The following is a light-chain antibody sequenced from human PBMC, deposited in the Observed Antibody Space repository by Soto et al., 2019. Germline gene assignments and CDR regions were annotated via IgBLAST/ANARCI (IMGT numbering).Light chain of an antibody. V-gene: IGKV3-11*01. J-gene: IGKJ5*01. CDR1: QSVSNS. CDR3: HQRYNWPRVT. Sequence: EIVLTQSPSTLSLSPGERVTLSCRASQSVSNSLAWYQQKPGQPPRLLTYDVSNRATGIPARFSGSGSGTDFTLTITSLEPEDFAVYFCHQRYNWPRVTVGQGTRLE. CDR2: DVS.